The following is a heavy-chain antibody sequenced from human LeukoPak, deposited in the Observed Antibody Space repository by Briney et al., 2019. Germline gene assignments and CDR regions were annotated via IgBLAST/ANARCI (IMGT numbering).Heavy chain of an antibody. J-gene: IGHJ4*02. V-gene: IGHV3-48*04. CDR2: IDDTSGAI. CDR3: ARSSISSSYTY. CDR1: GLTSSDKG. D-gene: IGHD2-2*02. Sequence: PGGSLRLSCEAPGLTSSDKGMNWVGQSPGRGRGWISYIDDTSGAIYYADSVKGRFAISRDNAKNSLYLQMNSLRAEDTAVYYCARSSISSSYTYWGQGTLVTVSS.